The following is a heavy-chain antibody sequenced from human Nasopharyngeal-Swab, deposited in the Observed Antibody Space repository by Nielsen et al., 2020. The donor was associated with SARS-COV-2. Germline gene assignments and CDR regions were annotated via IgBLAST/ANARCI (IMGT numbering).Heavy chain of an antibody. CDR1: GFTFSSYS. V-gene: IGHV3-21*01. CDR3: ASLLSITIFGDFDY. Sequence: GESLKISCAASGFTFSSYSMNWVRQAPGKGLEWVSSISSSSSYIYYADSVKGRFTISRDTAKNSLYLQMNSLRAEDTAVYYCASLLSITIFGDFDYWGQGTLVTVSS. CDR2: ISSSSSYI. D-gene: IGHD3-3*01. J-gene: IGHJ4*02.